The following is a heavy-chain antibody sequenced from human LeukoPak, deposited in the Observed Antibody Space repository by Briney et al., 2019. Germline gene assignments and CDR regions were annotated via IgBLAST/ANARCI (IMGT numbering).Heavy chain of an antibody. CDR1: GCSISSYY. V-gene: IGHV4-4*07. D-gene: IGHD3-22*01. J-gene: IGHJ4*02. CDR2: IYTSGST. CDR3: ARDDSSGYHTTYFDY. Sequence: PSETLSLTCTVSGCSISSYYWSWIRQPAGKGLEWIGRIYTSGSTNYNPSLKSRVTMSVDTSKNQFSLKLSSVTAADTAVYYCARDDSSGYHTTYFDYWGQGTLVTVSS.